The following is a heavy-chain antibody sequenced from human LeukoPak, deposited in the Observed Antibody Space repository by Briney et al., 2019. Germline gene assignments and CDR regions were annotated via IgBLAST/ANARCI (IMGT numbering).Heavy chain of an antibody. V-gene: IGHV1-18*01. CDR1: GYTFTSYG. CDR3: ARAGGGHLSYYYYMDV. D-gene: IGHD2/OR15-2a*01. CDR2: ISAYNGNT. Sequence: ASVKVSCKASGYTFTSYGISWVRQAPGQGLEWMGWISAYNGNTNYAQKLQGSVTMTTDTSTSTAYMELRSLRSDDTAVYYCARAGGGHLSYYYYMDVWGKGTTVTVSS. J-gene: IGHJ6*03.